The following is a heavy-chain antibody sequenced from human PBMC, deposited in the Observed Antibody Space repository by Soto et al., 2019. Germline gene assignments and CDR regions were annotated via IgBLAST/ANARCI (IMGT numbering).Heavy chain of an antibody. V-gene: IGHV1-3*01. CDR1: GYTFTSYA. D-gene: IGHD4-17*01. J-gene: IGHJ5*02. Sequence: ASVKVSCKASGYTFTSYAMHWVRQAPGQRLEWMGWINAGNGNTKYSQKFQGRVTITRDTSASTAYMELSSLRSEDTAVYYCARARTTVTTLWFDPWGQGTLVTVSS. CDR3: ARARTTVTTLWFDP. CDR2: INAGNGNT.